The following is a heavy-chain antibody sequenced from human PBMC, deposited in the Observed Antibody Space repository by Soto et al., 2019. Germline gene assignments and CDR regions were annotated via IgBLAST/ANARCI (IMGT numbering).Heavy chain of an antibody. CDR2: ISGSGGRT. CDR3: AKDSPYYDFWSGYSFDY. Sequence: EVQLLESGGGLVQPGGSLRLSCAASGFTFSSYAMSWVRQAPGKGLEWVSAISGSGGRTYYADSVKGRFTISRDNSKNTLYLQMNSLRAEDTAVYYCAKDSPYYDFWSGYSFDYWGQGTLVTVSS. J-gene: IGHJ4*02. CDR1: GFTFSSYA. D-gene: IGHD3-3*01. V-gene: IGHV3-23*01.